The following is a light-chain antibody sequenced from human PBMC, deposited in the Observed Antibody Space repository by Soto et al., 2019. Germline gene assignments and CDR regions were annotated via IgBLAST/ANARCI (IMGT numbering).Light chain of an antibody. CDR2: GNT. V-gene: IGLV1-40*01. CDR1: SSNIGAGYD. CDR3: QSYDISLSVSVV. J-gene: IGLJ2*01. Sequence: QSVLTQPPSVSGAPGQRVTISCTWSSSNIGAGYDVQWYQQLPGAAPRLLIFGNTNRPSGVPDRFSGSRSGTSAPLAISGLQAEDEADYYCQSYDISLSVSVVFGGGTKLTVL.